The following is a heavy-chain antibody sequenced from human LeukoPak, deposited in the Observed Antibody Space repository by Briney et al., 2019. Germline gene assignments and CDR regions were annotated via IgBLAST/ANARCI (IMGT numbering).Heavy chain of an antibody. J-gene: IGHJ6*03. D-gene: IGHD5-12*01. Sequence: PGGSLRLSCAASEFTFRSYWMSWVRQAPGKGLEWVANINREGSEKYYPDSLKGRFTISRDNAKNSLYLQMNSLRAEDTAVYYCARSQRSGYGADYMDVWGKGTTVTVSS. CDR3: ARSQRSGYGADYMDV. V-gene: IGHV3-7*01. CDR2: INREGSEK. CDR1: EFTFRSYW.